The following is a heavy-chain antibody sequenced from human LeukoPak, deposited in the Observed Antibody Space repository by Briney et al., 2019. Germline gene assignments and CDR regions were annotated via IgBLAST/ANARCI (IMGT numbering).Heavy chain of an antibody. J-gene: IGHJ3*02. V-gene: IGHV1-8*01. CDR3: ALLLRYFDWPTYDAFDI. D-gene: IGHD3-9*01. Sequence: ASVNVSCKASGYTFTSYDINWVRQATGQGLEWMGWMNPNSGNTGYAQKFQGRVTMTRNTSISTAYMELSSLRSEDTAVYYCALLLRYFDWPTYDAFDIWGQGTMVTVSS. CDR2: MNPNSGNT. CDR1: GYTFTSYD.